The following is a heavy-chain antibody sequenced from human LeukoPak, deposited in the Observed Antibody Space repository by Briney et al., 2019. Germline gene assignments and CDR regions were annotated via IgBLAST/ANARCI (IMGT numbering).Heavy chain of an antibody. Sequence: PSETLSLTCTVSGGSISSYYWSWIRQPPGKGLEWIGYIYYSGSTNYNPSLKSRVTISVDTSKNQFSLKLSSVTAADTAVYYCARTHRYSGFDYWGQGTLVTVSS. CDR2: IYYSGST. D-gene: IGHD3-10*01. CDR3: ARTHRYSGFDY. J-gene: IGHJ4*02. V-gene: IGHV4-59*12. CDR1: GGSISSYY.